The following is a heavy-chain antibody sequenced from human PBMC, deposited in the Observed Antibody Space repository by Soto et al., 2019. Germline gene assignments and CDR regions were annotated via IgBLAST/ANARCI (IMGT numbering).Heavy chain of an antibody. Sequence: PGWSLRLSCAASGFTFNNYAMNWVRQAPGKGPEWVATISATGGSTYYADSVKGRFTISRDNSKNTLYLQMNGLRVEDTAVYYCAKDRLAGNFDYWGQGTQVTVSS. CDR3: AKDRLAGNFDY. V-gene: IGHV3-23*01. J-gene: IGHJ4*02. CDR2: ISATGGST. CDR1: GFTFNNYA.